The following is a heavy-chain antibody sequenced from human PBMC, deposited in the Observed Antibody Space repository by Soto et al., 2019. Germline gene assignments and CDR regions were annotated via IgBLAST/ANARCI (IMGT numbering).Heavy chain of an antibody. Sequence: GGSLRLSCAASGFSFNTYWMTWVRQAPGRGLEWVANIKQDGSEEYSVDSVKGRFTVSRDNAKNSVYLQMNSLSAEDTAVYYCARHRDYSLDYWGQGTLVTVSS. J-gene: IGHJ4*02. D-gene: IGHD4-4*01. V-gene: IGHV3-7*03. CDR3: ARHRDYSLDY. CDR2: IKQDGSEE. CDR1: GFSFNTYW.